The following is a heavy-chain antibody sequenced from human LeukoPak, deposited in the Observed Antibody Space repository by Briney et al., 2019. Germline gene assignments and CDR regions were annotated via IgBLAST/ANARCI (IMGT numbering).Heavy chain of an antibody. CDR1: GGSVSSYY. CDR2: IYYSGST. Sequence: SETLSLTCTVSGGSVSSYYWSWIRQPPGKGLEWIGYIYYSGSTNYNPSLKSRVTISVDTSKNQFSLKLSSVTAADTAVYYCARVAVGAYFDYWGQGTLVTVSS. V-gene: IGHV4-59*02. CDR3: ARVAVGAYFDY. J-gene: IGHJ4*02. D-gene: IGHD1-26*01.